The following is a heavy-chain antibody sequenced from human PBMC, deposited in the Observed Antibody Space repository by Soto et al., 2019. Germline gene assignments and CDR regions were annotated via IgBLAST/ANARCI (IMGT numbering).Heavy chain of an antibody. CDR3: EREGVVLARFDP. CDR1: GYTFTSYG. Sequence: QVQLVQSGAEVKKPGASVKVSCKASGYTFTSYGISWVRQAPGQGLEWMGWISAYNGNTSYAQKLQGRVSMTTDTSTSTADVELRSLRSDDTAVYCCEREGVVLARFDPWGQGPLVTVSS. V-gene: IGHV1-18*01. D-gene: IGHD2-8*02. CDR2: ISAYNGNT. J-gene: IGHJ5*02.